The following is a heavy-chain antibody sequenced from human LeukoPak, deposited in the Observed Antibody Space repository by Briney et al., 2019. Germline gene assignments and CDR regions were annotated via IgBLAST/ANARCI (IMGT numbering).Heavy chain of an antibody. CDR2: ISSSGSTI. CDR1: GFTFSSYE. J-gene: IGHJ3*02. V-gene: IGHV3-48*03. CDR3: ARVEALHDAFDI. D-gene: IGHD2-15*01. Sequence: GGSLRLSCAASGFTFSSYEMNWVRQAPGKGLEWVSYISSSGSTIYYADSVKGRFTISRDNAKHSLYLQMHSLRAEDTAVYYCARVEALHDAFDIWGQGTMVTVSS.